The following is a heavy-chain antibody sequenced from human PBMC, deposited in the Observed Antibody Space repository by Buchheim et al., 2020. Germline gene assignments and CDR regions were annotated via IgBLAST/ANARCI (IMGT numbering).Heavy chain of an antibody. D-gene: IGHD3-3*01. V-gene: IGHV3-15*01. Sequence: EVQLVESGGGLVKPGGSLRLSCAASGFTFSNAWMSWVRQAPGKGLEWVGRIKSKTDGGTTDYAAPVKGRFTISRADSKNKLYLQMNSLKTEDTAVYYCTTVWGYDFWSGYYTGRDYYYYYGMDVWGQGTT. CDR2: IKSKTDGGTT. J-gene: IGHJ6*02. CDR3: TTVWGYDFWSGYYTGRDYYYYYGMDV. CDR1: GFTFSNAW.